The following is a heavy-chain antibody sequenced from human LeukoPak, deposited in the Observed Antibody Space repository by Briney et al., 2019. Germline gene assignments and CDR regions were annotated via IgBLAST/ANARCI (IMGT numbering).Heavy chain of an antibody. D-gene: IGHD3-10*01. J-gene: IGHJ4*02. V-gene: IGHV3-23*01. Sequence: PRGSLRLSCAASGFSISSYAMSWVRQAPGKGLGWVSAISGSGGSTYYADSVKGRCTISRDNSKNTLYLQMNSLRAEDTAVYYCAKDNYGSGSYYSYYFDYWGQGTLVTVSS. CDR3: AKDNYGSGSYYSYYFDY. CDR2: ISGSGGST. CDR1: GFSISSYA.